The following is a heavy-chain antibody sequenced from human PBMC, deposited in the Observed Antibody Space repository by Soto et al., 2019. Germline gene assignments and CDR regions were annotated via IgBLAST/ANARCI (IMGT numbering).Heavy chain of an antibody. D-gene: IGHD6-19*01. V-gene: IGHV1-8*01. J-gene: IGHJ4*02. Sequence: ASVKVSCKASGYTFTSYDINWVRQATGQGLEWMGWMNPNSGNTGYAQKFQGRVTMTRNTSISTAYMELSSLGSEDTAVYYCARGNIAVAGIETDYWGQGTLVTVSS. CDR2: MNPNSGNT. CDR1: GYTFTSYD. CDR3: ARGNIAVAGIETDY.